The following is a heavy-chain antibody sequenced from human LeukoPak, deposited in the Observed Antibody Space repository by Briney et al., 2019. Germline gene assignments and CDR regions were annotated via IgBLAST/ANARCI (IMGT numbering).Heavy chain of an antibody. CDR2: IKQDGNEK. D-gene: IGHD6-13*01. CDR3: ARDKGYSKTFDY. J-gene: IGHJ4*02. Sequence: GGSLRLSCAAPGFTFSSSSMNWFRQAPGKGLEWVANIKQDGNEKYYVDPVRGRFTISRDNAKNSLDLQMNSLRAEDTAFYYCARDKGYSKTFDYWGQGTLVTVSS. V-gene: IGHV3-7*01. CDR1: GFTFSSSS.